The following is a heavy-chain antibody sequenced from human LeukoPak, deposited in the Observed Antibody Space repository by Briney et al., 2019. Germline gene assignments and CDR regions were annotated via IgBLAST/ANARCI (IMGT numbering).Heavy chain of an antibody. Sequence: GGSLRLSCTASGFTFGDYAMSWVRQAPGKGLEWVAVISYDGSNKYYADSVKGRFTISRDNSKNSLYLQMNSLRAADTAVYYCARDSLRTALYYMDVWGKGTTVTVSS. V-gene: IGHV3-30*04. J-gene: IGHJ6*03. CDR1: GFTFGDYA. CDR2: ISYDGSNK. CDR3: ARDSLRTALYYMDV.